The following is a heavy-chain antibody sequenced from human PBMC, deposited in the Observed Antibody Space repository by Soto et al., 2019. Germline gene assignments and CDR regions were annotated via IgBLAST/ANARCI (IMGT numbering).Heavy chain of an antibody. V-gene: IGHV2-5*02. J-gene: IGHJ4*02. CDR3: AHRQAQGIGLAGTFDS. CDR1: GFSFSTTGVG. D-gene: IGHD6-19*01. CDR2: IYWDDDK. Sequence: ITLKESGPTLVKPTQTLTLTCTFSGFSFSTTGVGVGWIRQPPGKALEWLALIYWDDDKRYSPSLKSRLTSTKDTSKNQVVLTMTNMDPVDTATYYCAHRQAQGIGLAGTFDSWGQGTLVTVSS.